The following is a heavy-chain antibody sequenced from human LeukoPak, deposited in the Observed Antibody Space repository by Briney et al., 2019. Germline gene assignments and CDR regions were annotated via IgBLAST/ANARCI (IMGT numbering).Heavy chain of an antibody. V-gene: IGHV3-30-3*01. Sequence: GGSLRLSCAASGFTFSSSAMSWVRQAPGKGLEWVAVISYDGSNKYYADSVKGRFTISRDNSKNTLYLQMNSLRAEDTAVYYCASPYYYGSGRGKGGYFDYWGQGTLVTVSS. CDR3: ASPYYYGSGRGKGGYFDY. D-gene: IGHD3-10*01. CDR1: GFTFSSSA. J-gene: IGHJ4*02. CDR2: ISYDGSNK.